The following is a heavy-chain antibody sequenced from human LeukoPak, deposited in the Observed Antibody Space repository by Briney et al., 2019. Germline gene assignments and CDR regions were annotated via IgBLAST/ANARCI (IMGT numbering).Heavy chain of an antibody. J-gene: IGHJ1*01. Sequence: PGGSLTLSCAASGFASSSCAMSWVRQAPGKGLEWVSLISGSGDSRYYADSVKGRFTISRDNAKNTLWLQMNSLRAEDTAVYYCAKDPYSGSNYEYLQHWGQGTVVTVSS. D-gene: IGHD1-26*01. CDR2: ISGSGDSR. CDR3: AKDPYSGSNYEYLQH. CDR1: GFASSSCA. V-gene: IGHV3-23*01.